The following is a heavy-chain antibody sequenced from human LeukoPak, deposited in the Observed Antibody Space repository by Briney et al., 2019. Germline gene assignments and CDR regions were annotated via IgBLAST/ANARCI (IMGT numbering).Heavy chain of an antibody. J-gene: IGHJ5*02. D-gene: IGHD2-2*01. Sequence: ASVEVSCKASGYTFTSYGISWVRRAPGQRLKWMGWISAYNGNTNYAPKLQGRVTRTTDTSTSTAYMELRSLRSDDTAVYYCARDVEYCSSTSCHNWFDPWGQGTLVTVSS. CDR2: ISAYNGNT. CDR3: ARDVEYCSSTSCHNWFDP. CDR1: GYTFTSYG. V-gene: IGHV1-18*01.